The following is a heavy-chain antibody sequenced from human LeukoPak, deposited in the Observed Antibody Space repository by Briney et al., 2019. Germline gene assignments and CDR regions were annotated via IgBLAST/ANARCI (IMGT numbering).Heavy chain of an antibody. Sequence: PGGSLRLSCAASGFTFSGYAMAWVRQAPGKGLEWVSVIGGSGGTTRYADSVKSRFTISRDKSKTTLFLHMNSLRVEDTAVYYCASKFGESYYYYGLDVWGQGTTVTVSS. CDR3: ASKFGESYYYYGLDV. V-gene: IGHV3-23*01. D-gene: IGHD3-10*01. CDR1: GFTFSGYA. CDR2: IGGSGGTT. J-gene: IGHJ6*02.